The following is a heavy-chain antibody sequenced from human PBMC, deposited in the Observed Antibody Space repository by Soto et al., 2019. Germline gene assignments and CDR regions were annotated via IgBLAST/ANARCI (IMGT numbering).Heavy chain of an antibody. D-gene: IGHD3-22*01. V-gene: IGHV3-30*03. CDR1: GFTFSSYG. J-gene: IGHJ4*02. Sequence: QVQLVESGGGVVQPGRSLRLSCAASGFTFSSYGMHWVRQAPGKGLEWVAVISYDGNNKYYADSVKGRFTISRDNSKNTLYLQMNSLRPEDTGVYYCAGGYYFGDYWGQGTLVTVSS. CDR3: AGGYYFGDY. CDR2: ISYDGNNK.